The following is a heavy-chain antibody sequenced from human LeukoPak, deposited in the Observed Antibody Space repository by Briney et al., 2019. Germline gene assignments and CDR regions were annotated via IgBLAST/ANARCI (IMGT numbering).Heavy chain of an antibody. J-gene: IGHJ6*02. CDR1: GSTFSSYG. Sequence: GRSLRLSCAASGSTFSSYGMHWVRQAPGKGLEWVAVIWYDGSNKYYADSVKGRFTISRDNSKNTLYLQMNSLRAEDTAVYYCARGVVGATSNYYYYYGMDVWGQGTTVTVSS. CDR3: ARGVVGATSNYYYYYGMDV. D-gene: IGHD1-26*01. V-gene: IGHV3-33*01. CDR2: IWYDGSNK.